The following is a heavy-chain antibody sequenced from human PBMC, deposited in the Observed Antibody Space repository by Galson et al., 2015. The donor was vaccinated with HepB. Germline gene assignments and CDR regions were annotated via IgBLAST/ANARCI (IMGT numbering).Heavy chain of an antibody. CDR2: MNPNSGNT. D-gene: IGHD2-8*01. Sequence: SVKVSCKASGSTFTSNDINWVRQATGQGLEWMGWMNPNSGNTGYAQKFQGRVTMTKDISISTAYMELSSLRSEDTAIYYCARVPPYCSNSSRDTREGIDVWGLGTTVTGSS. CDR3: ARVPPYCSNSSRDTREGIDV. CDR1: GSTFTSND. J-gene: IGHJ6*02. V-gene: IGHV1-8*01.